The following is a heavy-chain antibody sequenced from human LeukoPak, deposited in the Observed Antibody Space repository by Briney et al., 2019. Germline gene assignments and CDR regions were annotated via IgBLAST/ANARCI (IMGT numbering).Heavy chain of an antibody. CDR2: LGTAGDT. CDR3: ARVGAYGSGSNSFDI. Sequence: GGSLRLSCAASGFTFSSYSMNWVRQAPGKGLEWVSGLGTAGDTYYPGSVKGRFTISRENAKNSLYLQMNSLRAGDTALYYCARVGAYGSGSNSFDIWGQGTMVTVAS. D-gene: IGHD3-10*01. CDR1: GFTFSSYS. J-gene: IGHJ3*02. V-gene: IGHV3-13*01.